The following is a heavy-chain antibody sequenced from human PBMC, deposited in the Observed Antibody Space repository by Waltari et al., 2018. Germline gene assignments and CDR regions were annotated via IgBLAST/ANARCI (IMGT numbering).Heavy chain of an antibody. V-gene: IGHV3-23*03. J-gene: IGHJ6*03. CDR3: AKLGGLYASGWPDSTNYMAV. Sequence: DVQVLESGGDFVKPGGSLRRHCAASGLTINEYGMRGVRQVPGEGLEWVSVISSAGRTNHADSVKGRFTISTDNSKKTVFLEMNSLRPDDTAVYYCAKLGGLYASGWPDSTNYMAVWGKGTTVTVSS. CDR1: GLTINEYG. CDR2: ISSAGRT. D-gene: IGHD6-19*01.